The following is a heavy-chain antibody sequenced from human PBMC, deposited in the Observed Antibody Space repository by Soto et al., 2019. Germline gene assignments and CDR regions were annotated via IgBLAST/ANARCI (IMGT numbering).Heavy chain of an antibody. CDR2: KNSGGST. CDR3: ASLSRNTIPKAGPVDH. D-gene: IGHD2-2*02. V-gene: IGHV3-53*01. J-gene: IGHJ4*02. CDR1: GFSVSTNY. Sequence: SGGSLRLSCEVSGFSVSTNYMDWVRQAPGKGLEWVSMKNSGGSTTYANSVRGRFTIARDNSKNTIYLQMNSLRAEDTAVYYCASLSRNTIPKAGPVDHWGQGTLVTVSS.